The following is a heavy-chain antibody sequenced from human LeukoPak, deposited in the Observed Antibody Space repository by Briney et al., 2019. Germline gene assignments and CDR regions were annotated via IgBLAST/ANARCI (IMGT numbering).Heavy chain of an antibody. D-gene: IGHD2-15*01. CDR2: ISYDGSNK. CDR1: GFTFSSYA. V-gene: IGHV3-30*04. CDR3: GLSGGSN. Sequence: GGSLRLSCAASGFTFSSYAMHWVRQAPGKGLEWVAVISYDGSNKYYADSVKGRFTISRDNSKNTLYLQMNSLRAEDTAVYYCGLSGGSNWGQGTLVTVSS. J-gene: IGHJ4*02.